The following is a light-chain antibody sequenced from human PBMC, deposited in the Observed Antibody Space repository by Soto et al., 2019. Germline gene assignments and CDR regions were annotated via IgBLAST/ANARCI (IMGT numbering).Light chain of an antibody. CDR1: QSVSSN. CDR3: QQYNNWPPIT. V-gene: IGKV3-15*01. J-gene: IGKJ5*01. Sequence: EIVMTQSPATLSVSPGDRATLSCRASQSVSSNLAWYQQKPGQAPRLLIYGASTRATGIPARVSGSGSGTEFTLTISSLQSEDFVVYYCQQYNNWPPITFGQGTRLEIK. CDR2: GAS.